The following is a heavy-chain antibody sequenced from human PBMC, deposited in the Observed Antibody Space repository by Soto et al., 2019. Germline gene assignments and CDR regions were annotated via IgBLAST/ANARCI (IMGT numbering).Heavy chain of an antibody. CDR1: GFTFSSYA. V-gene: IGHV3-30-3*01. CDR3: AREESLLYYDFFYYGMDV. Sequence: GGSLRLSCAASGFTFSSYAMHWVRQAPGKGLEWVAVISYDGSNKYYADSVKGRFTISRDNSKNTLYLQMNSLRAEDTAVYYCAREESLLYYDFFYYGMDVWRQGTTVTVSS. D-gene: IGHD3-3*01. J-gene: IGHJ6*02. CDR2: ISYDGSNK.